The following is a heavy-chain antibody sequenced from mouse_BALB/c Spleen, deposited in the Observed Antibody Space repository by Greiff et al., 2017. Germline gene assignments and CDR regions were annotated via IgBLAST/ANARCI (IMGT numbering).Heavy chain of an antibody. J-gene: IGHJ2*01. CDR1: GYAFSSYW. Sequence: QVQPQQSGAELVRPGSSVKISCKASGYAFSSYWMNWVKQRPGQGLEWIGQIYPGDGDTNYNGKFKGKATLTADKSSSTAYMQLSSLTSEDSAVYFCARTWSYYFDYWGQGTTLTVSS. V-gene: IGHV1-80*01. CDR2: IYPGDGDT. CDR3: ARTWSYYFDY.